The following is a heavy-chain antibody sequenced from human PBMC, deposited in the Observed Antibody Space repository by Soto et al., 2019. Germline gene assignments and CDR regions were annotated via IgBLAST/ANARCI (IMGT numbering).Heavy chain of an antibody. CDR3: ARGFSAGKGSPSDF. CDR2: ISYDGTIN. Sequence: QVQLVESGGGVVQPGRSLRLSCATSEFTFSNYAMHWVRQAPGKGLEWVAVISYDGTINFYAASVKGRFTISRDNSKNTLYLQMSSLRAEDTAVYYCARGFSAGKGSPSDFWGQGSLVTVSS. D-gene: IGHD6-13*01. J-gene: IGHJ4*02. V-gene: IGHV3-30-3*01. CDR1: EFTFSNYA.